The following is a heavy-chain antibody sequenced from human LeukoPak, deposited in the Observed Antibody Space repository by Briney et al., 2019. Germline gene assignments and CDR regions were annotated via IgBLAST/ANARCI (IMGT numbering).Heavy chain of an antibody. J-gene: IGHJ4*02. Sequence: ASVKVSCKASGYTFTSYGISWVRQAPGQGLEWMGWINPNSGGTNYAQKFQGRVTMTRDTSISTAYMELSRLRSDDTAVYYCARDVVVVVPAALDYWGQGTLVTVSS. CDR1: GYTFTSYG. D-gene: IGHD2-2*01. CDR3: ARDVVVVVPAALDY. V-gene: IGHV1-2*02. CDR2: INPNSGGT.